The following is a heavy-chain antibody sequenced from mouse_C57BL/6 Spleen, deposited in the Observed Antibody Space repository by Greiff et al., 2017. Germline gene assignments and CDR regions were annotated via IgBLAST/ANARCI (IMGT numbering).Heavy chain of an antibody. Sequence: QVQLQQPGAELVRPGSSVKLSCKASGYTFTSYWMHWVKQRPIQGLEWIGNIDPSDSETHYNQKFKDKATLTVDKSSSTAYMQLSSLTSEESAVYYCARDYDNYFDYWGQGTTLTVSS. D-gene: IGHD2-4*01. CDR1: GYTFTSYW. CDR3: ARDYDNYFDY. V-gene: IGHV1-52*01. CDR2: IDPSDSET. J-gene: IGHJ2*01.